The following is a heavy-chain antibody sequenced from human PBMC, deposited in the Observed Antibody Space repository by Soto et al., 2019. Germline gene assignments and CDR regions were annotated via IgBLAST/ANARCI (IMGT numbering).Heavy chain of an antibody. J-gene: IGHJ4*02. CDR2: ISGSGVTT. CDR1: GFTFSSYA. Sequence: PGGSLRLSSAASGFTFSSYALNCVRQALWRGLELFSAISGSGVTTYYADSLKGRVTISRDNSKNTLFLQMNRLRAEDAAIYYCAKSPNVSSTSLDYWGQGSLVNVSS. CDR3: AKSPNVSSTSLDY. D-gene: IGHD2-2*01. V-gene: IGHV3-23*01.